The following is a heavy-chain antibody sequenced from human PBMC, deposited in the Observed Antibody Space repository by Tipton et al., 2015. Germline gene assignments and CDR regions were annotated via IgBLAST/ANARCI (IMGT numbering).Heavy chain of an antibody. CDR1: GFTFSSYA. J-gene: IGHJ4*02. CDR3: AKEITSYGYVGFDY. D-gene: IGHD5-18*01. Sequence: SLRLSCAASGFTFSSYAMSWVRQAPEKGLEWVSAISTSGGNTYHADSVKGRFTISRDNSENTLYLQMNSLRAEDTAVYYCAKEITSYGYVGFDYWGQGTLVTVSS. CDR2: ISTSGGNT. V-gene: IGHV3-23*01.